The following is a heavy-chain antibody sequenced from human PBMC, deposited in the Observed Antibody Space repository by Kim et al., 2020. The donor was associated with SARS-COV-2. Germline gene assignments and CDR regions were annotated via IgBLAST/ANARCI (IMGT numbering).Heavy chain of an antibody. CDR2: ISSNGGST. D-gene: IGHD5-18*01. CDR3: VKTSVGSYDHYFDY. Sequence: GGSLRLSCSASGFTFSSHAMHWVRQAPGKGLEYVSAISSNGGSTYYADSVKGRFTISRDNSKNTLYLQMSSLRAEDTAVYYCVKTSVGSYDHYFDYWGQGTLVTVSS. CDR1: GFTFSSHA. V-gene: IGHV3-64D*09. J-gene: IGHJ4*02.